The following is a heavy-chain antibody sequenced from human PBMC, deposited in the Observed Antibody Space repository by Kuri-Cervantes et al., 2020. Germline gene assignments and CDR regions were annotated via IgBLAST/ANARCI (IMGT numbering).Heavy chain of an antibody. D-gene: IGHD7-27*01. CDR3: ARENGDWGLDY. V-gene: IGHV3-33*01. CDR2: IWYDGSNK. CDR1: GFTFSSYG. Sequence: GESLKISCAASGFTFSSYGMHWVRQAPGKGLEWVAVIWYDGSNKYYADSVKGRFTISRDNSKNTLYLQMNSLRAEDTAVYYCARENGDWGLDYWGQGTLVTVSS. J-gene: IGHJ4*02.